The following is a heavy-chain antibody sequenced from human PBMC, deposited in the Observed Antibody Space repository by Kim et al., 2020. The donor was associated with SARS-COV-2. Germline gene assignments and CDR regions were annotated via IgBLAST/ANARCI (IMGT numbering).Heavy chain of an antibody. CDR3: ARVQRDITMIVVVVDY. Sequence: SLKSRVTISVDTAKTQFSLKLSSVTAADTAVYYCARVQRDITMIVVVVDYWGQGTLVTVSS. V-gene: IGHV4-59*12. D-gene: IGHD3-22*01. J-gene: IGHJ4*02.